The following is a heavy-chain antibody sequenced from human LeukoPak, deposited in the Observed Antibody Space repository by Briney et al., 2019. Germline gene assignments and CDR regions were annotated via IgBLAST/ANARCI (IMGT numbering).Heavy chain of an antibody. D-gene: IGHD2-2*01. CDR1: GGSISSGGYS. J-gene: IGHJ4*02. CDR3: ARRVVPAATFDY. V-gene: IGHV4-30-2*01. Sequence: SQTLSLTCAVSGGSISSGGYSWSWIRQPPGKGLEWIGYIYHSGSTYYNPSLKSQVTISVDRSKNQFSLKLSSVTAADTAVYYCARRVVPAATFDYWGQGTLVTVSS. CDR2: IYHSGST.